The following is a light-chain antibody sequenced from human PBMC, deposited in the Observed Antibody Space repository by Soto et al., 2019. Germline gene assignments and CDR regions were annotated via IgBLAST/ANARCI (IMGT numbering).Light chain of an antibody. CDR1: QSVSNN. Sequence: EIVLTQSPATLSVFPGEKATLSCGASQSVSNNLAWYHQKPGQAPRPLIYGASTRATGVPARFSGSGSGTEFTLTISSLEPEDFAVYFCQQRSDWPPITFGQGTRVEIK. V-gene: IGKV3-11*01. CDR3: QQRSDWPPIT. J-gene: IGKJ5*01. CDR2: GAS.